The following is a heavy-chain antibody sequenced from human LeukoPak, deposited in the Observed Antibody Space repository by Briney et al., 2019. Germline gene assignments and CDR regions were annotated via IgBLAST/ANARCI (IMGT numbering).Heavy chain of an antibody. J-gene: IGHJ4*02. Sequence: SETLSLTCTVSGGSISSGGYYWSWIRQHPGKGLEWIGYIYYSGSTYYNPSLKSRVTISVDTSKNQFSLKLGSVTAADTAVYYCARDAGEYQLLWAYWGQGTLVTVSS. CDR1: GGSISSGGYY. CDR2: IYYSGST. V-gene: IGHV4-31*03. D-gene: IGHD2-2*01. CDR3: ARDAGEYQLLWAY.